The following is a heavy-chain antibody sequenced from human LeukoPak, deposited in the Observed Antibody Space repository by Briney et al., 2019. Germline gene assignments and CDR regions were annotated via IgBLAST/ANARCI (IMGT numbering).Heavy chain of an antibody. Sequence: PGGSLRLSCTASGFTFGDYAMSWVRQAPGKGLEWVGFIRSKAYGGTTEYAASVKGRFTISRDDSKSIAYLQMNSLKTEDTAVYYCTRERYDFWSGSFSLHPDYWGQGTLVTVSS. J-gene: IGHJ4*02. CDR3: TRERYDFWSGSFSLHPDY. D-gene: IGHD3-3*01. CDR2: IRSKAYGGTT. CDR1: GFTFGDYA. V-gene: IGHV3-49*04.